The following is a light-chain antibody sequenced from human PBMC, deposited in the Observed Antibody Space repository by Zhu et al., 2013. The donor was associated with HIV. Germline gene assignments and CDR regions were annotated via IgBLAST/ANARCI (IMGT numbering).Light chain of an antibody. CDR3: QQYYTTPHT. Sequence: DIVMTQSPDSLAVSLGERATINCKSSQTISHNINRNFLAWYQQKTGQPPNLLIFWAFDRESGVPDRFSGSGSGTNFTLTISSLQAEDVAVYYCQQYYTTPHTFGQGTKVQIK. J-gene: IGKJ2*01. CDR2: WAF. CDR1: QTISHNINRNF. V-gene: IGKV4-1*01.